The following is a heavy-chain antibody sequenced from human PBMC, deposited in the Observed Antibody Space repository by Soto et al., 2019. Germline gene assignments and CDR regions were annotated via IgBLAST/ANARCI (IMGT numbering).Heavy chain of an antibody. V-gene: IGHV3-30*18. D-gene: IGHD6-6*01. CDR2: ISYDGSNK. CDR1: GFTFSSYG. CDR3: AKDLGIAARRVYYYYGMDV. J-gene: IGHJ6*02. Sequence: PGGSLRLSCAASGFTFSSYGMHWVRQAPGKGLEWVAVISYDGSNKYYADSVKGRFTISRDNSKNTLYLQMNSLRAEDTAVYYCAKDLGIAARRVYYYYGMDVWGQGTTVTVSS.